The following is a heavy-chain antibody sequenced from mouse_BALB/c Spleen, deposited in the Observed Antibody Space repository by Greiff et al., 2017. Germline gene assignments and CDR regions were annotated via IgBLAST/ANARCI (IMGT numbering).Heavy chain of an antibody. Sequence: EVQLVESGGGLVQPGGSLRLSCATSGFTFTDYYMSWVRQPPGKALEWLGFIRNKANGYTTEYSASVKGRFTISRDNSQSILYLQMNTLRAEDSATYYCARELSEEAMDYWGQGTSVTVSS. J-gene: IGHJ4*01. CDR2: IRNKANGYTT. V-gene: IGHV7-3*02. CDR3: ARELSEEAMDY. CDR1: GFTFTDYY.